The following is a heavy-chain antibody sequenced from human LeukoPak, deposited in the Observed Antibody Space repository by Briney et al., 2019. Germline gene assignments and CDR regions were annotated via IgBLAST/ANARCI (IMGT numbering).Heavy chain of an antibody. CDR1: GFTFSSYA. V-gene: IGHV3-23*01. Sequence: GGSLTRSCAASGFTFSSYAMSWLRQAPGKGLEWVSAISGSGGSTYYADSVKGRFTISRDNSKTTLDLQMNSLRAEDTAVYYCAKGRPGSYYFDYWGQGTLVTVSS. D-gene: IGHD3-10*01. J-gene: IGHJ4*02. CDR2: ISGSGGST. CDR3: AKGRPGSYYFDY.